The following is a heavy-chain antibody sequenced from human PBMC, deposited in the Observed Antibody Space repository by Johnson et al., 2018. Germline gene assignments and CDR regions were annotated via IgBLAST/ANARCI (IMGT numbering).Heavy chain of an antibody. CDR3: ATGARSGVIYREFFQH. CDR2: TSNDEGIK. Sequence: QLVESGGGVVQPGRSLRLSCSASGFSFSNYVMHWVRQAPGKGLEWVAVTSNDEGIKYYVDSVKGRFTISRDNSKGTLYRQINSLGAEDTAVYYFATGARSGVIYREFFQHWGQGTLVTVSS. V-gene: IGHV3-30*03. D-gene: IGHD3-10*01. CDR1: GFSFSNYV. J-gene: IGHJ1*01.